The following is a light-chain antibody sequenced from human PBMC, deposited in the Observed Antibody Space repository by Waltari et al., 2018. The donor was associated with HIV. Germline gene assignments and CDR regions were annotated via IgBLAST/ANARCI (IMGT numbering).Light chain of an antibody. Sequence: QSALTQPRSVSGSPGQSVTISCPGTSSDVGGYNYVSWYQQHPGKAPKLLIYDVSKRPSGGPDRFSGSKSGNTASLTISGLQAEDEADYYCCSYAGSYTWVFGGGTKLTVL. V-gene: IGLV2-11*01. CDR1: SSDVGGYNY. J-gene: IGLJ3*02. CDR3: CSYAGSYTWV. CDR2: DVS.